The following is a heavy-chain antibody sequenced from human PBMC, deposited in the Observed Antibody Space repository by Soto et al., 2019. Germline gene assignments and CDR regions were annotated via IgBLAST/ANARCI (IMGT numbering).Heavy chain of an antibody. CDR1: GGTFSSYA. J-gene: IGHJ6*02. CDR2: IIPIFGTA. CDR3: GGGLPDVMVYGTRTENYYYYGMEV. Sequence: SVKVSCKASGGTFSSYAISWVRQAPGHGXEWMGGIIPIFGTANYAQKFQGRVTITADESTSTAYMELSSLRSEDTAAYYCGGGLPDVMVYGTRTENYYYYGMEVCCQGSTGDVS. D-gene: IGHD2-8*01. V-gene: IGHV1-69*13.